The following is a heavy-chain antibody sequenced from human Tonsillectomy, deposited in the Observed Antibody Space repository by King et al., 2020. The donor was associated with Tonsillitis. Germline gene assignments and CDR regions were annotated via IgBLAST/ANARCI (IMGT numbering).Heavy chain of an antibody. CDR3: ARGSTVTTGRMKY. V-gene: IGHV1-46*03. CDR2: INPSGGST. D-gene: IGHD4-17*01. Sequence: VQLVESGAEVKQPGASVKVSCKASGYTFTNYYMHWVRQAPGQGLEWMGIINPSGGSTNYAQKFQGRVTVTRDTSTSTVYMELSSVRSEDTAVYYCARGSTVTTGRMKYWGQGTLVTVSS. CDR1: GYTFTNYY. J-gene: IGHJ4*02.